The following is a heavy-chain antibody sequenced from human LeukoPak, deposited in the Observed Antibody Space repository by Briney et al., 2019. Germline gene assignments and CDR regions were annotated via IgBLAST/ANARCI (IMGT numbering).Heavy chain of an antibody. CDR1: GFTFSSYA. V-gene: IGHV3-30-3*01. D-gene: IGHD3-22*01. CDR2: ISYDGSNK. J-gene: IGHJ3*01. Sequence: GGSLRLSCAASGFTFSSYAMHWARQAPGKGLEWVAVISYDGSNKYYADSVKGRFTISRDNSKNMLYLQMNSLRAEDTAIYYCAKGYFDSSGPNAFDLWGQGTLVTVSS. CDR3: AKGYFDSSGPNAFDL.